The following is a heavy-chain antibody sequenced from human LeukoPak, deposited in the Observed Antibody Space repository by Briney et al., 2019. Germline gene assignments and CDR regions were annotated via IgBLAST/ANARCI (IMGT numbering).Heavy chain of an antibody. CDR1: GFPFSSYA. V-gene: IGHV3-23*01. CDR3: AKGTSYDILTGDLLDY. J-gene: IGHJ4*02. D-gene: IGHD3-9*01. CDR2: ISGSGGST. Sequence: SGGSLRLSCAASGFPFSSYAMSWVRQAPGKGLEWVSAISGSGGSTYYADSVKGRFTISRDNSKNTLYLQMNSLRAEDTAVYYCAKGTSYDILTGDLLDYWGQGTLVTVSS.